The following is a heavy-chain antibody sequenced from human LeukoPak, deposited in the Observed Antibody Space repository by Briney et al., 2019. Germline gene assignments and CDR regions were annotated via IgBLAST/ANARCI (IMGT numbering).Heavy chain of an antibody. D-gene: IGHD3-22*01. CDR3: AKMFHYYDSSGYWDYYYGVDV. CDR2: ISGSGGST. J-gene: IGHJ6*02. V-gene: IGHV3-23*01. Sequence: GGSLRLSCAASEFTFSSQAMSWVRQAPGKGLEWVSTISGSGGSTYYADSVKGRLTISRDNSKNTLYLQMNSLRAEDTAVYYCAKMFHYYDSSGYWDYYYGVDVWGQGTTVTVSS. CDR1: EFTFSSQA.